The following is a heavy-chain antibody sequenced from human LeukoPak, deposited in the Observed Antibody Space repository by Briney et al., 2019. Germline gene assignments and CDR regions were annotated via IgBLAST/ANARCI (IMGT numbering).Heavy chain of an antibody. CDR2: INPSGGST. CDR3: ARARGFRDAFDI. J-gene: IGHJ3*02. CDR1: GYTFTSYY. Sequence: ASVKVSCKASGYTFTSYYMHWVRQAPGQGLEWMGIINPSGGSTNYAQKLQGRVTMTTDASTSTAYMELRSLRSDDTAVYYCARARGFRDAFDIWGQGTMVTVSS. V-gene: IGHV1-46*01. D-gene: IGHD3-10*01.